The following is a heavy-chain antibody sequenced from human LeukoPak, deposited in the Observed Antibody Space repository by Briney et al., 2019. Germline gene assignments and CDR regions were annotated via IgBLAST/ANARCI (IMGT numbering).Heavy chain of an antibody. CDR1: GYTFTTYG. CDR3: ARGSIVGAEAGAFDI. J-gene: IGHJ3*02. D-gene: IGHD1-26*01. Sequence: VASVKVSCKASGYTFTTYGISWVRQAPGQGLEWMGWINPNSGGTNYAQKFQGRVTMTRDTSTSTAYMELSRLRSDDTAVYYCARGSIVGAEAGAFDIWGQGTMVTVSS. CDR2: INPNSGGT. V-gene: IGHV1-2*02.